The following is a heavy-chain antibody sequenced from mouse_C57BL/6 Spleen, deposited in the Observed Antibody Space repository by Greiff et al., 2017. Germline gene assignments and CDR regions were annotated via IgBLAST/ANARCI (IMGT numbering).Heavy chain of an antibody. D-gene: IGHD2-3*01. CDR1: GFTFSDYG. V-gene: IGHV5-15*04. Sequence: EVKLVESGGGLVQPGGSLKLSCAASGFTFSDYGMAWVRQAPRKGPEWVAFISNLAYSIYYADTVTGRFTISRENAKNTLYLEMSSLRSEDTAMYYCARLVYDGYYYFDYWGQGTTLTVSS. J-gene: IGHJ2*01. CDR2: ISNLAYSI. CDR3: ARLVYDGYYYFDY.